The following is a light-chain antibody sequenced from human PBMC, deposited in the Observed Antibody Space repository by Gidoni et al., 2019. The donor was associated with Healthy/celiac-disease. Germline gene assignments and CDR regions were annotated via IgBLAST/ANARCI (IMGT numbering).Light chain of an antibody. V-gene: IGKV1-5*01. J-gene: IGKJ1*01. CDR2: ESS. CDR1: QSISSW. Sequence: DIQMTQSSSTLSASVGYRVTITCRASQSISSWLAWYQQKPGKAPKLLIYESSSVESGVPSRFSGSGSGTEFTLTISSLQPDDFATYYCQQYNSYPWTFGEXTKVEIK. CDR3: QQYNSYPWT.